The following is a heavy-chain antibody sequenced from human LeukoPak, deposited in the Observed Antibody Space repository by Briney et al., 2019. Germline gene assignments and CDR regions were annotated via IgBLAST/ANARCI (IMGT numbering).Heavy chain of an antibody. CDR3: ARVIMTTVDPDAFDI. CDR1: GFTFGSYS. Sequence: GGSLRLSCAASGFTFGSYSMNWVRQAPGKGLEWVSSISSSSSYIYYADSVKGRFTISRDNAKNSLYLQMNSLRAEDTAVYYCARVIMTTVDPDAFDIWGQGTMVTVSS. D-gene: IGHD4-23*01. J-gene: IGHJ3*02. V-gene: IGHV3-21*01. CDR2: ISSSSSYI.